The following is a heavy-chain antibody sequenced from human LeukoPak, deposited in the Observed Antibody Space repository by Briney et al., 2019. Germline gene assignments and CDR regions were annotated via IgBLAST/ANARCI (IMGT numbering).Heavy chain of an antibody. CDR1: GYTFTGYY. Sequence: ATVKVSCKASGYTFTGYYMHWVRQAPGQGLEWMGWIDPNSGGTNYAQKFQGRVTMTRDTSISTAYMELSRLTSADTAVYRCATPSSSSWYGFDPWGQGTLVTVSS. V-gene: IGHV1-2*02. J-gene: IGHJ5*02. D-gene: IGHD6-13*01. CDR2: IDPNSGGT. CDR3: ATPSSSSWYGFDP.